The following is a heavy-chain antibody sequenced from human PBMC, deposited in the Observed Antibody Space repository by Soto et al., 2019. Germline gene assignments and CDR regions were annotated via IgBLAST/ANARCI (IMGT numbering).Heavy chain of an antibody. Sequence: QVQLVESGGGVVQPGRSLRLSCAASGFTFSSYAMHWVRQAPGKGLEWVAVISYDGSNKYYADSVKGRFTISRDNSKNPPDLAMNRLRAEDTGVDYCGGDLGGYSGYNWFDPWGQGTLVTVSS. CDR1: GFTFSSYA. CDR2: ISYDGSNK. J-gene: IGHJ5*02. CDR3: GGDLGGYSGYNWFDP. D-gene: IGHD6-19*01. V-gene: IGHV3-30-3*01.